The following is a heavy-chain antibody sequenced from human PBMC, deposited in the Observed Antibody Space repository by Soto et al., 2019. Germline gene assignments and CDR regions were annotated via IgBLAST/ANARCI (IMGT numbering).Heavy chain of an antibody. Sequence: SETLSLTCTVSGGSVSSGSYYWSWIRQPPGKGLEWIGYIYYSGSTNYNPSLKSRVTISVDTSKNQFSLKLSSVTAADTAVYYCARADYGDYGMDVWGQGTTVTVPS. CDR2: IYYSGST. J-gene: IGHJ6*02. V-gene: IGHV4-61*01. CDR3: ARADYGDYGMDV. CDR1: GGSVSSGSYY. D-gene: IGHD4-17*01.